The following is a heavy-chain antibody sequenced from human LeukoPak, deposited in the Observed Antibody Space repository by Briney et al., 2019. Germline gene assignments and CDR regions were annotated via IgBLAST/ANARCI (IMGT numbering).Heavy chain of an antibody. CDR3: ARAISSIAARPTPQNWFDP. CDR2: IYYSGST. D-gene: IGHD6-6*01. J-gene: IGHJ5*02. CDR1: GVSISRGGYY. Sequence: PSETLSLTCTVSGVSISRGGYYWSWIRQHPGKGLEWIGYIYYSGSTYYNPSLKSRVTISVDTSKNQFSLKLSSVTAADTAVYYCARAISSIAARPTPQNWFDPWGQGTLVTVSS. V-gene: IGHV4-31*03.